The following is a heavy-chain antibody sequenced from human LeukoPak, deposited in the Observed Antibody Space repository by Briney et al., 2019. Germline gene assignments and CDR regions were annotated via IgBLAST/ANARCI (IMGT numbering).Heavy chain of an antibody. CDR3: ARENSSGWYVRFDY. CDR2: IYTSGST. CDR1: GGSISSYY. V-gene: IGHV4-4*07. J-gene: IGHJ4*02. Sequence: SETLSLTCTVSGGSISSYYWSWIRQPAGKGLEWIGRIYTSGSTNYNPSLKSRVTMSVDTSKNQFSLKLSSVTAADTAVYYCARENSSGWYVRFDYWGQGTLVTVSS. D-gene: IGHD6-19*01.